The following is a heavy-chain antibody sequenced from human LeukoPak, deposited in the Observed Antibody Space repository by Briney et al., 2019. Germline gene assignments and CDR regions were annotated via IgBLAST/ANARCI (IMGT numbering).Heavy chain of an antibody. CDR3: ANDPSRLPYFDY. J-gene: IGHJ4*02. Sequence: PGGSLRLSCAASGFTFSSYAMSWVRQAPGKGLEWVSAISGSGGSTYYADSVKGRFTISRDNSKNTLYLQMNSLRAEDTAVYYCANDPSRLPYFDYWGQGTLVTVSS. CDR1: GFTFSSYA. CDR2: ISGSGGST. V-gene: IGHV3-23*01.